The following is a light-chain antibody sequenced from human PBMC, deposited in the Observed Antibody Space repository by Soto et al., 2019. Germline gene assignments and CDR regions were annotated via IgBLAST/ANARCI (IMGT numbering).Light chain of an antibody. CDR2: DXX. V-gene: IGLV1-51*01. CDR3: GSWDSSLSAYV. Sequence: QSVLTQPPSVSAAPGQKVTISCSGRSSNIGGNSVSWYQQLPGTAPKPPTYDXXXXPSAIHXRFSASQSPHSATLGITGFQTGDEADYYCGSWDSSLSAYVFGTGTKVIVL. J-gene: IGLJ1*01. CDR1: SSNIGGNS.